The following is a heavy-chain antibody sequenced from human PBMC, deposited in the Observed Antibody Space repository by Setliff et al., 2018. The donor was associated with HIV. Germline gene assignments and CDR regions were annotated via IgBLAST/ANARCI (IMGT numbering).Heavy chain of an antibody. D-gene: IGHD2-2*01. CDR1: GGSLSSGSHY. V-gene: IGHV4-61*09. Sequence: SETLSLTCSVSGGSLSSGSHYCTWLRQAAGKGLEWIGHFHTSGTTNYNPSLESRVTISVDTSKNQFSLKLSSVTAADAAVYYCGTAMYYYYGLDVWGQGIRVTVSS. J-gene: IGHJ6*02. CDR3: GTAMYYYYGLDV. CDR2: FHTSGTT.